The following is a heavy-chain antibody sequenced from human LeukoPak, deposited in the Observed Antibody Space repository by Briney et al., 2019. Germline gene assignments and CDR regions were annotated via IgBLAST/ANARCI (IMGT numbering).Heavy chain of an antibody. V-gene: IGHV3-48*01. J-gene: IGHJ4*02. CDR1: GFTFANYN. D-gene: IGHD2-15*01. Sequence: GGSLRLSCAASGFTFANYNFNWVRQAPGKGLEWVSYISSTSSTIYYADSMEGRFTISRDNSKNTLYVQMNSLRAEDTAVYYCAKDRYCSGGSCSGDFDYWGQGTLVTVSS. CDR3: AKDRYCSGGSCSGDFDY. CDR2: ISSTSSTI.